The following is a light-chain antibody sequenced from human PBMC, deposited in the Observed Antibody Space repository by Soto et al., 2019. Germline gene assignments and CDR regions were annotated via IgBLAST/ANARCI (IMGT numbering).Light chain of an antibody. V-gene: IGKV3-11*01. J-gene: IGKJ1*01. CDR1: QSDSGC. CDR3: QQYGSPPRT. Sequence: EIQLTQSPATLSLSLGDRATISCRASQSDSGCLAWYQQKPGQPPKLLIYDASTRASGVPASFSGSESETDFTLIISSLEPDDSAVYYCQQYGSPPRTFGPGTKVEIK. CDR2: DAS.